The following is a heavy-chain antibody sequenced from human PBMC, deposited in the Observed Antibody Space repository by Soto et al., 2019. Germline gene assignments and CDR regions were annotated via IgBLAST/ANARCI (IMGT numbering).Heavy chain of an antibody. J-gene: IGHJ5*02. CDR3: SRGGNCSSTTCYANWFDP. D-gene: IGHD2-2*01. V-gene: IGHV3-11*01. CDR2: ISSSGTTI. CDR1: GFTFSDYY. Sequence: QVQLVESGGGLVKPGGSLRLSCSASGFTFSDYYMSWIRQAPGKGLEWISYISSSGTTIYYADSVKGRFTISKANAKNSLYLQMNSLRAEDTAVYYCSRGGNCSSTTCYANWFDPWGQGTRVTVSS.